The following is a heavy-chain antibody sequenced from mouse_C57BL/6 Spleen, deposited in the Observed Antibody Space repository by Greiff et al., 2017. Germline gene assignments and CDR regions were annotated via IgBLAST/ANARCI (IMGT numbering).Heavy chain of an antibody. V-gene: IGHV5-17*01. CDR3: ARNWGAYFDY. J-gene: IGHJ2*01. Sequence: NLMESGGVLVKPGGSLKLSCAASGFTFSDYGMHWVRQAPEKGLEWVAYISSGSSTIYYADTVKGRFTISRDNAKNTLFLQMTSLRSEDTAMYYCARNWGAYFDYWGQGTTLTVSS. CDR1: GFTFSDYG. D-gene: IGHD4-1*01. CDR2: ISSGSSTI.